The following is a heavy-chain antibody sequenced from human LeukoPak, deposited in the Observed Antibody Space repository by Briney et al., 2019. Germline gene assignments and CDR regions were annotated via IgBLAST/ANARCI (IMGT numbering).Heavy chain of an antibody. D-gene: IGHD5-12*01. CDR3: ARGPNFGSRVDYFDY. CDR1: GFILRSHW. J-gene: IGHJ4*02. CDR2: IKQDGSEE. Sequence: QPGGSLRLSCAASGFILRSHWMSWVRQAPGRGLEWVAHIKQDGSEEQYVDSVEGRFILSRDDAKNSVYLQMNSLRVDDTAVYYCARGPNFGSRVDYFDYWGRGTPVTVSS. V-gene: IGHV3-7*01.